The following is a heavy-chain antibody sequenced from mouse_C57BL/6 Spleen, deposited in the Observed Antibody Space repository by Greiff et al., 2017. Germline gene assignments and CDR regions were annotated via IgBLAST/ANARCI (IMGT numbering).Heavy chain of an antibody. J-gene: IGHJ2*01. CDR1: GFTFSSYA. CDR3: TRYCLDYYGISYCYFYY. V-gene: IGHV5-9-1*02. D-gene: IGHD1-1*01. CDR2: ISSGGDYI. Sequence: EVHLVESGEGLVKPGGSLKLSCAASGFTFSSYAMSWVRQTPEKRLEWVAYISSGGDYIYYADTVKGRFTITRDNARNTLYLQMSSLKSEDTAMXYCTRYCLDYYGISYCYFYYWGQGTTLTVSS.